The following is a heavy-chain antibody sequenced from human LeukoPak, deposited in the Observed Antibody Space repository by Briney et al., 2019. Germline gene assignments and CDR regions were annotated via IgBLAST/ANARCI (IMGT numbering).Heavy chain of an antibody. CDR1: GFTFSDYY. J-gene: IGHJ6*02. Sequence: AGGSLRLSCAASGFTFSDYYMSWIRQAPGKGLEWVSYISSSGSTIYYADSVKGRFTISRDNAKNSLYLQMNSLRAEDTAVYHCARSYDFWSGYYHMDVWGQGTTVTVSS. V-gene: IGHV3-11*01. CDR2: ISSSGSTI. D-gene: IGHD3-3*01. CDR3: ARSYDFWSGYYHMDV.